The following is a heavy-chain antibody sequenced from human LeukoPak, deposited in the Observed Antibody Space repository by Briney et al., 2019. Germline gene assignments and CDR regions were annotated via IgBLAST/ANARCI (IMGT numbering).Heavy chain of an antibody. CDR3: ARVESWYYDSSGYYS. CDR2: IYYSGST. V-gene: IGHV4-39*07. D-gene: IGHD3-22*01. Sequence: PGGSLRLSCAASGFTFSSYAMHWVRQAPGKGLEWIGSIYYSGSTYYNPSLKSRVTISVDTSKNQFSLKLSSVTAADTAVYYCARVESWYYDSSGYYSWGQGTTVTVSS. CDR1: GFTFSSYA. J-gene: IGHJ6*02.